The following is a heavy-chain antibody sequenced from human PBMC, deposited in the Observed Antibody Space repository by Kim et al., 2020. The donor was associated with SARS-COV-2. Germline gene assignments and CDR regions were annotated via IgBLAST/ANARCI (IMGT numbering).Heavy chain of an antibody. V-gene: IGHV4-34*01. CDR2: INHSGST. CDR3: ARGRVAAAGGDWFDP. Sequence: SETQSLTCAVYGGSFSGYYWSWIRQPPGKGLEWIGEINHSGSTNYNPSLKSRVTISVDTSKNQFSLKLSSVTAADTAVYYCARGRVAAAGGDWFDPWGQGTLVTVSS. J-gene: IGHJ5*02. CDR1: GGSFSGYY. D-gene: IGHD6-13*01.